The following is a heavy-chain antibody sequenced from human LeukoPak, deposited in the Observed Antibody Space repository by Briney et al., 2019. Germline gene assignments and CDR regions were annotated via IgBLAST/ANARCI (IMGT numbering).Heavy chain of an antibody. D-gene: IGHD6-13*01. J-gene: IGHJ6*02. V-gene: IGHV3-53*01. CDR2: IYSGGST. CDR3: ARDGIAAAGYYYGMDV. CDR1: GFTVSSNY. Sequence: PGGSLRLSCAASGFTVSSNYMSWVRQAPGKGLEWVSVIYSGGSTYYADSVKDRFTISRDNSKNTLYLQMNSLRAEDTAVYYCARDGIAAAGYYYGMDVWGQGTTVTVSS.